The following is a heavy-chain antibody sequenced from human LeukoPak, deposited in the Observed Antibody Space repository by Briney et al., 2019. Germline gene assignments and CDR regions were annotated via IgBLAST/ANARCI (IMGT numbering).Heavy chain of an antibody. D-gene: IGHD4-17*01. V-gene: IGHV1-24*01. CDR1: GYTLTELS. CDR2: FDPEDGET. CDR3: ATGIEWATVTTDIFDY. J-gene: IGHJ4*02. Sequence: ASVKVSCKVSGYTLTELSMHWVRQAPGKGLEWMGGFDPEDGETIYAQKFQGRVTMTEDTSTDTAYMELSSLRSEDTAVYYCATGIEWATVTTDIFDYWGQGTLVTVSS.